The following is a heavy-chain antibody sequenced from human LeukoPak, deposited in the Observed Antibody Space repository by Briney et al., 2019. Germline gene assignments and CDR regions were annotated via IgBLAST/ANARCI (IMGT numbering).Heavy chain of an antibody. CDR1: GGSISSGSYS. Sequence: SETLSLTCTVSGGSISSGSYSWSWIRQPAGKGLEWIGRIYTSGSTNYNPSLKSRVSISVDTSKNQFSLKLSSVTAADTAVYYCARWMVGALDYWGQGTLVTVSS. D-gene: IGHD1-26*01. J-gene: IGHJ4*02. CDR3: ARWMVGALDY. V-gene: IGHV4-61*02. CDR2: IYTSGST.